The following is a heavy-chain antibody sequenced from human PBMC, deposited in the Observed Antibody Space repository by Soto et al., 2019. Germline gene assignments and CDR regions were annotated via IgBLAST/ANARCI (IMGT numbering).Heavy chain of an antibody. CDR2: IYHSGST. CDR3: ARVPDY. V-gene: IGHV4-30-2*01. CDR1: GGSISSGGYS. Sequence: QLQLQESGSGLVKPSQTLSLTCAVSGGSISSGGYSWSWIRQPPGKGLAWIGYIYHSGSTYYNPSLNSRVTRAVDRSKNQFSLKLSSVTAEDTSVSYCARVPDYWGQVTLFTVSS. J-gene: IGHJ4*02.